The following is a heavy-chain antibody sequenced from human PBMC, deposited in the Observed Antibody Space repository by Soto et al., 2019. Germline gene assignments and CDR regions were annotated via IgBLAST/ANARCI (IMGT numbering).Heavy chain of an antibody. Sequence: SETLSLTCTVSGGSISGYYWSWIRQPPGKGLEYIGYIYYRGSTNYNPSLKSRVTMSVDTSRNLFSLKVNSVTAADTAVYYCARQQLLPYYYALDVWAKGPRSPSP. V-gene: IGHV4-59*08. CDR3: ARQQLLPYYYALDV. CDR2: IYYRGST. D-gene: IGHD6-6*01. J-gene: IGHJ6*02. CDR1: GGSISGYY.